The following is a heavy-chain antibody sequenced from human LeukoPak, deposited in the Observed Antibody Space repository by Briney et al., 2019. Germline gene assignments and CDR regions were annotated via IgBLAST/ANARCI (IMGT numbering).Heavy chain of an antibody. CDR1: GGSISSSSYY. CDR2: IYHSGST. V-gene: IGHV4-39*07. Sequence: SETLSLTCTVSGGSISSSSYYWGWIRQPPGKGLEWIGSIYHSGSTYYNPSLKSRVTISVDTSKNQFSLKLSSVTAADTAVYYCARDRGYSYGMFDYWGQGTLVTVSS. CDR3: ARDRGYSYGMFDY. D-gene: IGHD5-18*01. J-gene: IGHJ4*02.